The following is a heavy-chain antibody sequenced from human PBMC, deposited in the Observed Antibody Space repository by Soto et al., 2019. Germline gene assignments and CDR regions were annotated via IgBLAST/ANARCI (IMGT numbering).Heavy chain of an antibody. D-gene: IGHD3-22*01. CDR3: ARGTYYYDSSGYQGFDY. J-gene: IGHJ4*02. CDR2: IWYDGSNK. CDR1: GFTFSSYC. Sequence: GSLRLSGAACGFTFSSYCMHWVRQAPGKGLEWVAVIWYDGSNKYYADSVKGRFTISRDNSKKTLYLQMNSLRAEDTAVYYCARGTYYYDSSGYQGFDYWGQGTLVTASS. V-gene: IGHV3-33*01.